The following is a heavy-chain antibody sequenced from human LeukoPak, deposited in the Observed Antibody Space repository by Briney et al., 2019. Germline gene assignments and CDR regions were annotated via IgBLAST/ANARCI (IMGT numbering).Heavy chain of an antibody. Sequence: ASVKVSCKASGYTFTGYYMHWVRQAPGQGLEWMGRINPNSGGTNYAQKFQGRVTMTRDTSISTAYMELSRLRSDDTAVYYCARGIGYGHYYYGMDVWGQGTTVTVSS. CDR1: GYTFTGYY. J-gene: IGHJ6*02. D-gene: IGHD4-17*01. CDR3: ARGIGYGHYYYGMDV. CDR2: INPNSGGT. V-gene: IGHV1-2*06.